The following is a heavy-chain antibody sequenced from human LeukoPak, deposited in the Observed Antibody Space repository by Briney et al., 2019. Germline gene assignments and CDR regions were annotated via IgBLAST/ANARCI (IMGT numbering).Heavy chain of an antibody. J-gene: IGHJ6*02. CDR1: GFSVRTSY. Sequence: GGSLRLSCAVSGFSVRTSYMTWVRRAPGKGLECVSLIYNGGDTYYADSVRGRFIISKDNSKNTLYLQMNSLRVEDTAVYYCARDHFRSLDVWGQGTTVTVSS. V-gene: IGHV3-66*01. CDR3: ARDHFRSLDV. CDR2: IYNGGDT.